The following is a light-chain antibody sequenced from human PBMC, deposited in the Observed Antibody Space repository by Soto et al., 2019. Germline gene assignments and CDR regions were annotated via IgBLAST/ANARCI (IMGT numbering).Light chain of an antibody. CDR2: GNN. V-gene: IGLV1-40*01. Sequence: QSVLTQPPSVSGAPGQRVSISCTGSNSNIGAGYDVHWYQHLPGTAPKLLIYGNNNRPSGVPDRISGSKSATSASLAITGLQAEDEAEYWCQSYDPSLSGSRVVFGGGTKVTVL. CDR1: NSNIGAGYD. CDR3: QSYDPSLSGSRVV. J-gene: IGLJ2*01.